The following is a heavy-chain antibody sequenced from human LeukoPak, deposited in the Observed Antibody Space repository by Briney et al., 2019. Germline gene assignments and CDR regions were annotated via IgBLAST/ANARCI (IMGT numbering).Heavy chain of an antibody. D-gene: IGHD3-10*01. J-gene: IGHJ4*02. CDR2: INPNSGGT. CDR3: ARVAVPYGPRGIDY. CDR1: GYTFTSNY. Sequence: ASVKVSCKAFGYTFTSNYMHWVRQAPGQGLEWMGWINPNSGGTNYAQKFQGRVTMTRDTSISTAYMELSRLRSDDTAVYYCARVAVPYGPRGIDYWGQGTLVTVSS. V-gene: IGHV1-2*02.